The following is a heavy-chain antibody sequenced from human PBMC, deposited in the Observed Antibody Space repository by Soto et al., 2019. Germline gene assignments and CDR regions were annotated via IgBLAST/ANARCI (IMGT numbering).Heavy chain of an antibody. CDR2: ISGSGRST. Sequence: VGSLRLSCSASGFTFSNYAMSWVRQAPGKGLEWVASISGSGRSTNYADSVKGRFTISRDNSKNTLAVQMSSLRAEDTAVYYCARDGGNICSGGTCYFQAPDYWGQGTLLTVSS. CDR3: ARDGGNICSGGTCYFQAPDY. J-gene: IGHJ4*02. V-gene: IGHV3-23*01. D-gene: IGHD2-15*01. CDR1: GFTFSNYA.